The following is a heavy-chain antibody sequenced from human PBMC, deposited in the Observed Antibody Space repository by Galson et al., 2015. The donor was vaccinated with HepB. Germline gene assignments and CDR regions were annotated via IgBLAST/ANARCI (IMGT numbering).Heavy chain of an antibody. Sequence: SVKVSCKASGYTFTSYGISWVRQAPGQGLEWMGWISAYNGNTNYAQKLQGRVTMTTDTSTSTAYMELRSLRSDDTAVYYCARDPPTVVTHLYYYGMDVWGQGTTVTVSS. CDR3: ARDPPTVVTHLYYYGMDV. V-gene: IGHV1-18*01. CDR1: GYTFTSYG. CDR2: ISAYNGNT. J-gene: IGHJ6*02. D-gene: IGHD4-23*01.